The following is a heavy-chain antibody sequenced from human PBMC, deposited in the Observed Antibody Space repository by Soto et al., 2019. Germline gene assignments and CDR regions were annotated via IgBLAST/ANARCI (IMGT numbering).Heavy chain of an antibody. CDR1: GFTFSSYA. V-gene: IGHV3-30*18. D-gene: IGHD3-3*01. J-gene: IGHJ5*02. CDR3: AKPYDFWSGYEVFDP. CDR2: ISYDGSNK. Sequence: GGSLRLSCAASGFTFSSYAMHWVRQAPGKGLEWVAVISYDGSNKYYADSVKGRFTISRDNSKNTLYLQMNSLRAEDTAVYYCAKPYDFWSGYEVFDPWGQGTLVTVS.